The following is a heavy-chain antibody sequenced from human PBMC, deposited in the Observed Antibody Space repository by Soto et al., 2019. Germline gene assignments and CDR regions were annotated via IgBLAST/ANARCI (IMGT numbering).Heavy chain of an antibody. V-gene: IGHV4-59*01. Sequence: PSETLSLTCTVSGGSISGYYWNWIRQPPGKGLEWIGNLHYSGSTNYNPSLRSRITISVDTSKNQFSLKVDSLTAADTAVYYCARGIDFYDSSGFPPYLDHWGQGTLVTVSS. CDR2: LHYSGST. CDR1: GGSISGYY. J-gene: IGHJ4*02. D-gene: IGHD3-22*01. CDR3: ARGIDFYDSSGFPPYLDH.